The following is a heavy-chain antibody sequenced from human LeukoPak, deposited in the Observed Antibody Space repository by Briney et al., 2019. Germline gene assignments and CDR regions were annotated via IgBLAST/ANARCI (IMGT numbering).Heavy chain of an antibody. CDR3: AGTGGWYEPIVN. J-gene: IGHJ4*02. Sequence: GGSLRLSCAASGVTFSSYSMHWVRQAPGKGLEWVAVIWYDGSNKYYADSVKGRFTISRDNSKNTLYLQMNSLRAEDTAVYYCAGTGGWYEPIVNWGQGTLVTVSS. V-gene: IGHV3-33*01. D-gene: IGHD6-19*01. CDR1: GVTFSSYS. CDR2: IWYDGSNK.